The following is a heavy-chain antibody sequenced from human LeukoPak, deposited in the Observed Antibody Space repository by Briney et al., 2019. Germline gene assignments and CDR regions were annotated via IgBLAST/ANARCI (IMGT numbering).Heavy chain of an antibody. D-gene: IGHD3-9*01. CDR1: GFTFSSYA. Sequence: GGSLRLSCAASGFTFSSYAMHWVRQAPGKGLEWVAVISYDGGTTYYADSVKGRFTISRDNSKSTLYLHMNSLRAEDTAVYYCAREQYYDILTGSPFDYWGQGTLVTVSS. CDR3: AREQYYDILTGSPFDY. J-gene: IGHJ4*02. V-gene: IGHV3-30*04. CDR2: ISYDGGTT.